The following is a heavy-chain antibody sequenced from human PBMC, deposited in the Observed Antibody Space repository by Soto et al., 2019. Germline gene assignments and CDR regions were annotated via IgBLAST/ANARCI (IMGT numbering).Heavy chain of an antibody. CDR2: ISSSGSTI. CDR3: AYGGSCDY. CDR1: GFSFNTYE. Sequence: ESGGGLVQPGGSLRLSCAASGFSFNTYEMNWVRQAPGKGLEWVSYISSSGSTIYYADSVKGRFTVSRDNGKNSLYLQMNRLRAEDTAVYYCAYGGSCDYWGQGTQVTVSS. V-gene: IGHV3-48*03. J-gene: IGHJ4*02. D-gene: IGHD1-26*01.